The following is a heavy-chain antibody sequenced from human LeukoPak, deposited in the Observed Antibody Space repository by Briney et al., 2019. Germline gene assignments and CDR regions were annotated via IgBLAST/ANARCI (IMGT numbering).Heavy chain of an antibody. CDR3: ARDRARTYYYDSSGYYVGSAFDI. J-gene: IGHJ3*02. V-gene: IGHV3-21*01. CDR1: GFTFSSYS. D-gene: IGHD3-22*01. CDR2: ISSSSSYM. Sequence: GGSLRLSCAASGFTFSSYSMNWVRQAPGKGLEWVSSISSSSSYMYYADSVKGRFTISRDNAKNSLYLQMNSLRAEDTAVYYCARDRARTYYYDSSGYYVGSAFDIWGQGTMVTVSS.